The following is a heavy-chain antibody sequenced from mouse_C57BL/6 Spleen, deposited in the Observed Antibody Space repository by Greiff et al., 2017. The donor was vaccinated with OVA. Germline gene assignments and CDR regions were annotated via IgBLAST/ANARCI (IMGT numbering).Heavy chain of an antibody. Sequence: EVQLQQSGPELVMLGASHNIPCKASGYTFTDYNMDWEKQSHGKSLEWIGDINPNNGGTIYNQKFKGKATLTVDKSSSTAYMEHRNLTSEDTAVYYCAKYGNYWYFDVWGTGNTVTVSS. J-gene: IGHJ1*03. CDR1: GYTFTDYN. D-gene: IGHD2-1*01. CDR3: AKYGNYWYFDV. V-gene: IGHV1-18*01. CDR2: INPNNGGT.